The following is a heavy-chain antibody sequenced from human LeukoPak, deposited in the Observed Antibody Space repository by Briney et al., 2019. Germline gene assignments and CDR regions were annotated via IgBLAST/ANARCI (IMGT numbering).Heavy chain of an antibody. J-gene: IGHJ6*02. D-gene: IGHD2-2*01. Sequence: ASVKVSCKASGGTFSSYAISWVRQAPGQGLEWMGWISAYNGNTNYAQKFQGRVTMTTDTFTSTAYMELRSLRSDDTAVYYCARDIVVVPVAMRTFYYYYGMDVWGQGTTVPVSS. V-gene: IGHV1-18*01. CDR3: ARDIVVVPVAMRTFYYYYGMDV. CDR1: GGTFSSYA. CDR2: ISAYNGNT.